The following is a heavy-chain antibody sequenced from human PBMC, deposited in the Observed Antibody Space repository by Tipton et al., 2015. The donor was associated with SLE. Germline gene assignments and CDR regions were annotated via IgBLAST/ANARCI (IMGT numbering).Heavy chain of an antibody. J-gene: IGHJ6*02. CDR3: ARSPVSGYYGMDV. D-gene: IGHD3-10*01. CDR2: IYYSSYT. Sequence: TLSLTCSVSGVSITNSYWSWIRQPPGKGLEWIGYIYYSSYTNYNPSLKSRVTTSFDRSKNQFSLKLSSVTAADTAVYYCARSPVSGYYGMDVWGQGTTVTVSS. V-gene: IGHV4-59*12. CDR1: GVSITNSY.